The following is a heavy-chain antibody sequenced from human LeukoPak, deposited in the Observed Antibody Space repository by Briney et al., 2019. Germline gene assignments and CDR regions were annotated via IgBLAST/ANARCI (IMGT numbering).Heavy chain of an antibody. Sequence: SETLSLTCAVYGGSFSGYYWSWIRQPPGKGLEWVGEINHSGSTNYNPSLKSRVTISVDTSKNQFSLKLSSVTAAVTAVYYCARGQLGNYYYYMDVWGKGTTVTVSS. CDR2: INHSGST. V-gene: IGHV4-34*01. CDR1: GGSFSGYY. D-gene: IGHD6-6*01. J-gene: IGHJ6*03. CDR3: ARGQLGNYYYYMDV.